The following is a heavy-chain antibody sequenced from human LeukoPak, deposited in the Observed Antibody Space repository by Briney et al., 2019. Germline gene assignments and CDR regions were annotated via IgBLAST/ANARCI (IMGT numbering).Heavy chain of an antibody. CDR1: GCSLRTRGEG. J-gene: IGHJ5*02. Sequence: KAAGPTLVNPTQTLTLSCTFSGCSLRTRGEGVGWIRQTPGKALKWLTLIYWNDDKRYSPSLKSTLTITKDTSKNQVVLTMTNMDPVDTSTYYCAHIRSLRYFDYKLTEWFDPWGQGTPVTVSS. D-gene: IGHD3-9*01. V-gene: IGHV2-5*01. CDR2: IYWNDDK. CDR3: AHIRSLRYFDYKLTEWFDP.